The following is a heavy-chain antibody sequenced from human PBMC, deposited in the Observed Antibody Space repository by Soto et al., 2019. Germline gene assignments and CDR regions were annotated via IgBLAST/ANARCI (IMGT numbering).Heavy chain of an antibody. D-gene: IGHD2-15*01. CDR1: GFTFSNTW. J-gene: IGHJ4*02. V-gene: IGHV3-15*01. CDR3: TTDSQDIVVVVATTGDY. Sequence: EVQLVESGGGLVKPGGSLRLSCAASGFTFSNTWMSWVRQAPGKGLEWVGRIKSKTDVGTTDYAAHVKDRFTISRDDSKTTLYLKLTGLKAEDTAVYYCTTDSQDIVVVVATTGDYWGQGTLVTVSS. CDR2: IKSKTDVGTT.